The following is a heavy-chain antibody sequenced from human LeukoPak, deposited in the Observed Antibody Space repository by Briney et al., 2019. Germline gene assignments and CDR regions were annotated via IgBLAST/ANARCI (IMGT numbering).Heavy chain of an antibody. CDR2: IYTSGNT. J-gene: IGHJ4*02. D-gene: IGHD1-26*01. V-gene: IGHV4-4*07. CDR1: GVSINSYY. CDR3: ARGEWELTDY. Sequence: SETLSLXCTVSGVSINSYYWNWIRQPAGRGLEWIGRIYTSGNTNYNPSLKSRVTMSVDTSKNQFSLKLSSVTAADTAVYYCARGEWELTDYWGQGTLVTVSS.